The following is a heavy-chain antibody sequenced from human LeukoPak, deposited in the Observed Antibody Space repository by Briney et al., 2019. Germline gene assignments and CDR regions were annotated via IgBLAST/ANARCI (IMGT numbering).Heavy chain of an antibody. Sequence: GSLRLSCAASGFTFSSYAMHWVRQAPGKGLEWVAVISYDGSNKYYADSVKGRFTISRDNSKNTLYLQMNSLRAEDTAVYYCARDVAVAGQVTGDYWGQGTLVTVSS. D-gene: IGHD6-19*01. CDR2: ISYDGSNK. J-gene: IGHJ4*02. V-gene: IGHV3-30-3*01. CDR3: ARDVAVAGQVTGDY. CDR1: GFTFSSYA.